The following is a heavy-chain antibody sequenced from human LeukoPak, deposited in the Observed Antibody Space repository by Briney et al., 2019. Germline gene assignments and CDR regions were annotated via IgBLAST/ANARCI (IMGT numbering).Heavy chain of an antibody. CDR2: ISSSSSYI. J-gene: IGHJ4*02. CDR1: GFTFSSYS. D-gene: IGHD2-15*01. V-gene: IGHV3-21*04. CDR3: AKDIGGVGSDIVVVVAASPPDY. Sequence: PGGSLRLSCAASGFTFSSYSMNWVRQAPGKGLEWVSSISSSSSYIYYADSVKGRFTISRDNSKNTLYLQMNSLRAEDTAVYYCAKDIGGVGSDIVVVVAASPPDYWGQGTLVTVSS.